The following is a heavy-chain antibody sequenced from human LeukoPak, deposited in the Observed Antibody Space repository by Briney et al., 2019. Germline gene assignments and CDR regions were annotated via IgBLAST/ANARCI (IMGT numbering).Heavy chain of an antibody. J-gene: IGHJ4*02. V-gene: IGHV3-23*01. CDR1: GFTFSSYA. D-gene: IGHD3-3*01. CDR3: ATMGYDFWSGYWPDY. Sequence: PGGSLRLSCAAPGFTFSSYAMSWVRQAPGKGLEWVSTISGSGGSTDYADSVKGRFTISRDNSKNTLYLQMDSVGAEDTAEYYCATMGYDFWSGYWPDYWGQGTLVTVSS. CDR2: ISGSGGST.